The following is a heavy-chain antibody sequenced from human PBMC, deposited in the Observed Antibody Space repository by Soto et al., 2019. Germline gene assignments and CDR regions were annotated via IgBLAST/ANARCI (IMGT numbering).Heavy chain of an antibody. Sequence: GGSLRLSCEASGFTFSSYGMHWVRQAPGKGREWVAVISYDGSNKYYADSVKGRFTISRDNSKNTLYLQMNSLRAEDTAVYYCAKRDYGDFEYYFDYWGQGTLVTVSS. CDR1: GFTFSSYG. J-gene: IGHJ4*02. CDR3: AKRDYGDFEYYFDY. D-gene: IGHD4-17*01. V-gene: IGHV3-30*18. CDR2: ISYDGSNK.